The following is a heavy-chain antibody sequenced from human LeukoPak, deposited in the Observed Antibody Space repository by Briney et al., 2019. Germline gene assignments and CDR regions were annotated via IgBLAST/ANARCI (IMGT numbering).Heavy chain of an antibody. V-gene: IGHV4-59*12. CDR3: ARDNRGYCSSSSCYSEGYFYYYMDV. D-gene: IGHD2-2*01. CDR2: THSSGST. CDR1: GGSISSYY. J-gene: IGHJ6*03. Sequence: SETLSVTCTVSGGSISSYYWSWIRQPPGKGLEWIGYTHSSGSTNYNPSLKSRVTISGDTSKNQFSLKLSSVTAADTAVYFCARDNRGYCSSSSCYSEGYFYYYMDVWGKGSTVTVSS.